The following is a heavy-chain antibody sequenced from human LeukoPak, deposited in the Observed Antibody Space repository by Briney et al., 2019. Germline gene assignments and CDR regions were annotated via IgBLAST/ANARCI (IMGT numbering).Heavy chain of an antibody. J-gene: IGHJ4*02. CDR1: GGYISSFNW. Sequence: PSGTLSLTCAVSGGYISSFNWWSWVRQPPGKGLEWIGEIYHSGSTNYNPSLKSRVTISVDKSNNQFSLKLSSVTAADTAVYYCARARRMDTFDYWGQGTLVTVSS. V-gene: IGHV4-4*02. D-gene: IGHD3/OR15-3a*01. CDR3: ARARRMDTFDY. CDR2: IYHSGST.